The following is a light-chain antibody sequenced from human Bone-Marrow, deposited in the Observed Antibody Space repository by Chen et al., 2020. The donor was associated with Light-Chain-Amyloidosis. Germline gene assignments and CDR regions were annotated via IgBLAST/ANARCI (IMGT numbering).Light chain of an antibody. CDR1: SSDVGGDNH. V-gene: IGLV2-14*01. CDR3: SSYTITNTLV. CDR2: EVT. Sequence: QSALTQPSSVSRSPVQSITISCTGTSSDVGGDNHVSWYQKNPDKDPKLMIYEVTNRPSWVPDRFSGSKSDNTASLTISGLQTEDEADYFCSSYTITNTLVFGSGTRVTVL. J-gene: IGLJ1*01.